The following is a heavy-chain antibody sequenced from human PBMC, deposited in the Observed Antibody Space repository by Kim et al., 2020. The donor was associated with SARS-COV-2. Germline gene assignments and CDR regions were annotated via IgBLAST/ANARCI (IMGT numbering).Heavy chain of an antibody. J-gene: IGHJ4*02. Sequence: GGSLRLSCAAPGFTFSSYAMSWVRQAPGKGLEWVSAISGSGGSTYYADSVKGRFTISRDNSKNTLYLQMNSLRAEDTAVYYCARKGGGASLLWFGELSPFDYWGQGTLVTVSS. V-gene: IGHV3-23*01. CDR2: ISGSGGST. CDR1: GFTFSSYA. D-gene: IGHD3-10*01. CDR3: ARKGGGASLLWFGELSPFDY.